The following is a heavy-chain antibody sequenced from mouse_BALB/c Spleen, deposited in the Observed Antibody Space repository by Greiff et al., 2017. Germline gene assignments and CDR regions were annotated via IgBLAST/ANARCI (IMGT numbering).Heavy chain of an antibody. CDR2: IYPGDGDT. J-gene: IGHJ1*01. CDR1: GYTFTSYW. Sequence: VQLQQSGAELARPGASVKLSCKASGYTFTSYWMQWVKQRPGQGLEWIGAIYPGDGDTRYTQKFKGKATLTADKSSSTAYMQLSSLASEDSAVYYCARYPYDYDKYFDVWGAGTTVTVSS. D-gene: IGHD2-4*01. V-gene: IGHV1-87*01. CDR3: ARYPYDYDKYFDV.